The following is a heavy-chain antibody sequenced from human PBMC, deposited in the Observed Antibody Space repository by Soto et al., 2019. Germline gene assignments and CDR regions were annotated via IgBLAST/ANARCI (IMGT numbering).Heavy chain of an antibody. V-gene: IGHV3-74*01. Sequence: EVQLVESGGGLVQPGGSLRLSCEASGFTFSSFWLHWVRQAPGRGLEWVSRTNEDGSTINYADSVKGRFTISRDNAKNTLYLKRNSRRVEDTAVYYCTRDMGGGGGYWGPGTLVTVSS. CDR3: TRDMGGGGGY. CDR1: GFTFSSFW. D-gene: IGHD3-16*01. CDR2: TNEDGSTI. J-gene: IGHJ4*02.